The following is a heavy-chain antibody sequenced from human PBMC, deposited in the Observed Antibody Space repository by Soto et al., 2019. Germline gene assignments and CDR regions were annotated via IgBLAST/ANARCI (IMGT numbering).Heavy chain of an antibody. Sequence: QVQLVESGGGVVQPGRSLRLSCAASGFTFSSYGMHWVRQAPGKGLEWVAGIWYDASNKYYADSVKGRFTISRDNSKNTLYLQMNSLRAEATAVYYCARDCAGYSSGWEQRGGFDYWGQGTLVTVSS. CDR1: GFTFSSYG. CDR2: IWYDASNK. CDR3: ARDCAGYSSGWEQRGGFDY. D-gene: IGHD6-19*01. J-gene: IGHJ4*02. V-gene: IGHV3-33*01.